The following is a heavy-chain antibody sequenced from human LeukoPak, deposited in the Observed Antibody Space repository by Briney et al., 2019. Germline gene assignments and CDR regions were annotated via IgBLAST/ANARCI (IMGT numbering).Heavy chain of an antibody. CDR3: TRDSGTYNWFDP. CDR1: GFTFSGSA. V-gene: IGHV3-73*01. Sequence: GGSLRLSCAASGFTFSGSAIHWVRQPSGKGLEWVGQIDKKDKGYATATAYAASVKGSFTISRDDSINTAYLQMKSLKTEDTALYYCTRDSGTYNWFDPWGQGTLVTVSS. CDR2: IDKKDKGYATAT. D-gene: IGHD1-26*01. J-gene: IGHJ5*02.